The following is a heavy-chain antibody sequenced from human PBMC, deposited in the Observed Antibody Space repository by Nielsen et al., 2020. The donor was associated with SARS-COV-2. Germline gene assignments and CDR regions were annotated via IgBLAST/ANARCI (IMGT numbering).Heavy chain of an antibody. V-gene: IGHV5-51*01. J-gene: IGHJ2*01. D-gene: IGHD6-19*01. CDR2: IYPGDSES. CDR1: GYSFASYW. CDR3: ARLASGWYNGYFDL. Sequence: GGSLRLSCKGSGYSFASYWIGWVRQMPGKGLEWMGIIYPGDSESRYSPSFQGQITISADKSISTAYLQWSSLKASDTAMYYCARLASGWYNGYFDLWGRGTLVTVSS.